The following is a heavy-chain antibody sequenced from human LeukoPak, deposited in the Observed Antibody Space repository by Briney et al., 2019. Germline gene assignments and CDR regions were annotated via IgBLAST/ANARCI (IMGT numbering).Heavy chain of an antibody. Sequence: ASVKVSCKASGYTFTSCGISWVRQAPGQGLEWMGWISAYNGNTNYAQKLQGRVTMTTDTSTSTAYMELRSLRSDDTAVYYCARVPLSEDFWSGYYTGLSLDYWGQGTLVTVSS. CDR2: ISAYNGNT. V-gene: IGHV1-18*01. J-gene: IGHJ4*02. D-gene: IGHD3-3*01. CDR1: GYTFTSCG. CDR3: ARVPLSEDFWSGYYTGLSLDY.